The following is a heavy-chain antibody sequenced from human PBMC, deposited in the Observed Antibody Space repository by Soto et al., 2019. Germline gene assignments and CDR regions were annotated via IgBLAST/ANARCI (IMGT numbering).Heavy chain of an antibody. D-gene: IGHD5-18*01. Sequence: QVQLQQWGAGLLKPSETLSLTCAVYGGSFSGYYWSWIRQPPGKGLEWIGEINHSGSTNYNPSLKSRVTISVDTSKNQFSLKLSSVTAADTAVYYCARGHVDTAMGILDYWGQGTLVTVSS. CDR3: ARGHVDTAMGILDY. CDR1: GGSFSGYY. CDR2: INHSGST. V-gene: IGHV4-34*01. J-gene: IGHJ4*02.